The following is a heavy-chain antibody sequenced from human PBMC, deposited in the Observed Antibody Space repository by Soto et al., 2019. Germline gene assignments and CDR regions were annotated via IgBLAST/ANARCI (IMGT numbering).Heavy chain of an antibody. CDR3: ARDITYYGSGSYRA. D-gene: IGHD3-10*01. CDR1: GYTFTSYA. J-gene: IGHJ5*02. V-gene: IGHV1-3*01. CDR2: INAGNGNT. Sequence: GASVKVSCKASGYTFTSYAMHWVRQAPGQRLEWMGWINAGNGNTKYSQKFQGRVTITRDTSASTAYMELSSLRSEDTAVYYCARDITYYGSGSYRAWGQGAPVTVSS.